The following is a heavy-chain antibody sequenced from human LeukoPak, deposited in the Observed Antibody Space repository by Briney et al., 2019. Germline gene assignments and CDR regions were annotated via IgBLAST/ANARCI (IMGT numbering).Heavy chain of an antibody. J-gene: IGHJ5*02. CDR1: GGSIGSSSYY. Sequence: SETLSLTCTVSGGSIGSSSYYWGWIRQPPGKGLEWIGSIYYSGTTYYNPSLTSRLIFSVDTSKNQFSLQLDSVTAADTAAYYCASLGYSYLRGGIDPWGQGTLVTVSS. V-gene: IGHV4-39*01. D-gene: IGHD5-24*01. CDR3: ASLGYSYLRGGIDP. CDR2: IYYSGTT.